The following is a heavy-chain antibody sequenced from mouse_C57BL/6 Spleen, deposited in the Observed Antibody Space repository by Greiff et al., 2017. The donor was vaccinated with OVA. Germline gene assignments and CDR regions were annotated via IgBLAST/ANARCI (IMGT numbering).Heavy chain of an antibody. V-gene: IGHV1-26*01. CDR3: ARSGTGAMDY. CDR1: GYTFTDYY. CDR2: INPNNGGT. J-gene: IGHJ4*01. D-gene: IGHD4-1*01. Sequence: EVQLQQSGPELVKPGASVKISCKASGYTFTDYYMNWVKQSHGKSLEWIGDINPNNGGTSYNQKFKGKATLTVDKSSSTAYMELRSLTSEDSAVYYCARSGTGAMDYWGQGTSGTVSS.